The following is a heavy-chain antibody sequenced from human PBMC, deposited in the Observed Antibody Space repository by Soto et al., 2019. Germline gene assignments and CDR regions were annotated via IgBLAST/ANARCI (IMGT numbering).Heavy chain of an antibody. CDR1: GYTFTGYY. J-gene: IGHJ6*02. D-gene: IGHD3-10*01. CDR3: ARNAATMFRGTYGMDV. V-gene: IGHV1-2*04. CDR2: INPNSGGT. Sequence: ASVKVSCKASGYTFTGYYMHWVRQAPGQGLEWMGWINPNSGGTNYAQKFQGCVSMTRDTSISPAYMELSRLSSDDTAVYYSARNAATMFRGTYGMDVWRQGTTVTVSS.